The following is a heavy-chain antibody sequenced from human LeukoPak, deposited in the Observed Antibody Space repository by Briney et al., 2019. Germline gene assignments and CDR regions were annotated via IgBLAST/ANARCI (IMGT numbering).Heavy chain of an antibody. CDR1: GGSISSDY. V-gene: IGHV4-59*01. J-gene: IGHJ4*02. Sequence: PSETLSLTCTVSGGSISSDYWSWIRQPPGKGLEWIGYIYYRGSTNYNPSLKSRVTISVDTSKNQFSLKLSSVTAADTAVYYCARGTYDFWSGYYHAYYFDYWGQGTLVTVSS. CDR3: ARGTYDFWSGYYHAYYFDY. CDR2: IYYRGST. D-gene: IGHD3-3*01.